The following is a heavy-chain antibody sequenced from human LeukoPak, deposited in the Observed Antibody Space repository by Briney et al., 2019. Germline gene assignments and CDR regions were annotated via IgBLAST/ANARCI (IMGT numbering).Heavy chain of an antibody. CDR2: IKEDGSEK. V-gene: IGHV3-7*05. CDR3: ARIGYRSSTFDY. CDR1: GFTFSNYE. D-gene: IGHD6-6*01. Sequence: GGSLRLSCAASGFTFSNYEMNWVRQAPGKGLEWVANIKEDGSEKYYVDSVKGRFTVSRDNTKNSLYLQMNSLRVEDTAVYYCARIGYRSSTFDYWGQGTPVTVSS. J-gene: IGHJ4*02.